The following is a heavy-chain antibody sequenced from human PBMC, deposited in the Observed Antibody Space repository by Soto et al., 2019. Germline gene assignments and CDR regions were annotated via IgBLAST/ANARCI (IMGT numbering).Heavy chain of an antibody. CDR3: AREGLVPAATPWFDY. V-gene: IGHV3-30-3*01. Sequence: QVQLVESGGGVVQPGRSLRLSCAASGFTFSSYAMHWVRQAPGKGLEWVAVISYDGSNKYYADSVKGRFTISRDNSKNTLYLHTNSLKAEDTAVYYCAREGLVPAATPWFDYWGQGTLVTVSS. J-gene: IGHJ4*02. D-gene: IGHD2-2*02. CDR2: ISYDGSNK. CDR1: GFTFSSYA.